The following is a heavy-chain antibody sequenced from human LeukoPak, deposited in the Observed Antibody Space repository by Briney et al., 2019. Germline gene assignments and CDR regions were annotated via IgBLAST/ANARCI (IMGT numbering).Heavy chain of an antibody. J-gene: IGHJ4*02. CDR3: ARDHSQNFDY. Sequence: GGSLRLSCAASGFTFSGYGMHWVRQAASKRLEWVAFIRLDGSDEYYGDSVKGRFTISRDNSKNTLYLQMNSLRPEDTAVYYCARDHSQNFDYWGQGTLVTVSS. CDR2: IRLDGSDE. V-gene: IGHV3-30*02. CDR1: GFTFSGYG. D-gene: IGHD5-18*01.